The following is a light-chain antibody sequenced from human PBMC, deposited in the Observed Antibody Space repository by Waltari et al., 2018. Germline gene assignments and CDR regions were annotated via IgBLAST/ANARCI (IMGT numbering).Light chain of an antibody. CDR2: KDN. Sequence: SYELTQPPSVSVSPRQTARIPCPGDALANKYVRWCQQKQGQAPVWGIYKDNGRPSGIPERFSGSSSGSTVTLTISGAQVEDEADYYCYSAADNNQWVFGGGTKLTVL. J-gene: IGLJ3*02. CDR3: YSAADNNQWV. V-gene: IGLV3-27*01. CDR1: ALANKY.